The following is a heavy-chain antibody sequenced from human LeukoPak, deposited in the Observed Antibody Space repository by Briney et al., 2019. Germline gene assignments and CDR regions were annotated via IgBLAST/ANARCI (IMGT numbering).Heavy chain of an antibody. Sequence: GGSLRLSCVAYGFDIGNYYMSWVRQAPGKGLEWVADIRNDGTNIYNVDSVRGRFTISRDDAKNSLFLQMNSLKDEDTAVYYCARDGSGRDFSLDYWGQGTLVTVSS. D-gene: IGHD3-10*01. CDR3: ARDGSGRDFSLDY. CDR2: IRNDGTNI. CDR1: GFDIGNYY. J-gene: IGHJ4*02. V-gene: IGHV3-7*04.